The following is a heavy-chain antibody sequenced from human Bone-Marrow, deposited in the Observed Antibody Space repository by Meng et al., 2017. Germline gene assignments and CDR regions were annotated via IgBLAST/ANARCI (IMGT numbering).Heavy chain of an antibody. V-gene: IGHV4-31*01. J-gene: IGHJ2*01. CDR2: IYYSGST. CDR3: ARVDRIAAEYWYFDL. CDR1: GGSISSGGYY. Sequence: LRLSCTVSGGSISSGGYYWSWIRQHPGKGLEWIGYIYYSGSTYYNPSLKSLVTISVDTSKNQFSLKLSSVTAADTAVYYCARVDRIAAEYWYFDLWGRGTLVTVSS. D-gene: IGHD6-6*01.